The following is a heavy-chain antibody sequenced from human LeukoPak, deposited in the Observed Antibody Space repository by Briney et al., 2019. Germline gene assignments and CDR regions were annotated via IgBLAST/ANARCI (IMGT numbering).Heavy chain of an antibody. D-gene: IGHD3-10*01. CDR2: INHSGST. J-gene: IGHJ4*02. CDR3: ARRSYYSGSGSPPRY. CDR1: GGSFSGYY. Sequence: SETLSLTCAVYGGSFSGYYWSWIRQPPGKGLEWIGGINHSGSTNYNPSLKSRVTISVDTSKNQFSLKLSSVTAADTAVYYCARRSYYSGSGSPPRYWGQGTLVTVSS. V-gene: IGHV4-34*01.